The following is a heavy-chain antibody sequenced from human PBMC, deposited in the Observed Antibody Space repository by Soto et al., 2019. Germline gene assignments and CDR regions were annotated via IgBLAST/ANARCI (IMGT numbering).Heavy chain of an antibody. CDR2: IIPIFGTA. J-gene: IGHJ6*02. D-gene: IGHD4-4*01. Sequence: SVKVSCKASGGTFSSYAISWVRQAPGQGLEWMGGIIPIFGTANYAQKFQGRVTITADKSTSTAYMGLSSLRSEDTAVYYCARADYSKGKYYYYGMDVWGQGTTVTVSS. CDR1: GGTFSSYA. V-gene: IGHV1-69*06. CDR3: ARADYSKGKYYYYGMDV.